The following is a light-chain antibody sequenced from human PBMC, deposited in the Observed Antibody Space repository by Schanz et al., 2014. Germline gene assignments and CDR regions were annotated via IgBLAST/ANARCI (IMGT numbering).Light chain of an antibody. V-gene: IGLV2-11*01. CDR1: SSDVGGYNY. CDR2: DVI. Sequence: QSALTQPRSVSGSPGQSVTISCTGTSSDVGGYNYVSWYQQHPGKAPKLMIYDVIKRPSGVPDRFSGSKSGNTASLTVSGLQAEDEADYYCSSYAGTNNFGVFGGGTKLTVL. CDR3: SSYAGTNNFGV. J-gene: IGLJ3*02.